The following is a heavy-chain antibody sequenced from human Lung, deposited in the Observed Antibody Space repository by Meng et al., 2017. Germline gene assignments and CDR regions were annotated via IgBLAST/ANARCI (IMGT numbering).Heavy chain of an antibody. V-gene: IGHV4-34*01. J-gene: IGHJ4*02. D-gene: IGHD4-11*01. CDR3: ARGPTTMAHDFDY. Sequence: QQWGEGLLKPSVTLSLPSVVSGGSSSDYYWSWIRQPPGKGLEWIGEINHSGSTNYNPSLESRATISVDTSQNNLSLKLSSVTAADSAVYYCARGPTTMAHDFDYWGQGTLVTVSS. CDR2: INHSGST. CDR1: GGSSSDYY.